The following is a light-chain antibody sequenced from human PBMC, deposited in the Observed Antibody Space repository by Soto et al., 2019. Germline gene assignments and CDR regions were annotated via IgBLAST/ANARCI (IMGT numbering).Light chain of an antibody. CDR1: LDIGND. CDR3: QQLRMYPST. V-gene: IGKV1-17*01. CDR2: HTS. J-gene: IGKJ4*01. Sequence: DIQVTQSPSSLSASIGDRVSITCRASLDIGNDLDWYQQKPGKAPKRLLYHTSTLQSGVPSRFSGAGSGTDFALTITSLQAEDFATYYCQQLRMYPSTFGGGTKVDI.